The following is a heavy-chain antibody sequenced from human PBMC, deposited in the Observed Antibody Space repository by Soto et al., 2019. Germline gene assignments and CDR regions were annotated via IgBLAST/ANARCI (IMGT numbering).Heavy chain of an antibody. CDR3: ARGGIAGHWFDP. V-gene: IGHV4-31*03. D-gene: IGHD6-13*01. CDR1: NGYINSGGFY. CDR2: IFNSGST. J-gene: IGHJ5*02. Sequence: QVQLQESGPGLLKPSQTLSLTCNVSNGYINSGGFYWRWIRQHPGKGLEWIGYIFNSGSTLYNPSLKSRVTLSADTSKNQLSLNLRSVTVADTAVYYCARGGIAGHWFDPWGQGILVTVSS.